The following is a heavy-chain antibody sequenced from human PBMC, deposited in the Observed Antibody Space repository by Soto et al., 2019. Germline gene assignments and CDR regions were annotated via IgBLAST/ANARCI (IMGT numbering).Heavy chain of an antibody. Sequence: QITLKESGPTLVKPTQTLTLTCTFSGFSLSTSGVGVGWIRQPRGKALEWLALIYWDDDKRYSPSLKSRLTIPQDHHKNQVVHKMTNMDPVDTATYYCAHDSSGLYGFDYWGQGTLVTVSS. CDR2: IYWDDDK. D-gene: IGHD6-19*01. CDR3: AHDSSGLYGFDY. V-gene: IGHV2-5*02. CDR1: GFSLSTSGVG. J-gene: IGHJ4*02.